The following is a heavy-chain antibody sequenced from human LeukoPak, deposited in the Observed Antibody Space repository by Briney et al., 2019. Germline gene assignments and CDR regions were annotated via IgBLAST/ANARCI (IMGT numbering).Heavy chain of an antibody. V-gene: IGHV3-66*01. CDR2: IYSGGST. CDR3: AGGGNRPWYFDL. D-gene: IGHD2-15*01. CDR1: GFTVSSNY. J-gene: IGHJ2*01. Sequence: GGSLGLSCAASGFTVSSNYMSWVRQAPGKGLEWVPVIYSGGSTYYADSVKGRFTISRDNSKNTLYLQMNSLRAEDTAVYYCAGGGNRPWYFDLWGRGTLVTVSS.